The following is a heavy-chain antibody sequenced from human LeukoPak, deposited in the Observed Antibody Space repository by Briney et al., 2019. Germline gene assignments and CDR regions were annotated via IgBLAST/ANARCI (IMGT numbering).Heavy chain of an antibody. CDR1: RDSVSSNSAA. CDR3: ASVRSCPLDY. D-gene: IGHD6-13*01. CDR2: TYYRSKWSS. V-gene: IGHV6-1*01. Sequence: SQTLSLTSAIPRDSVSSNSAAWNWLRQSPSRGLEWLGRTYYRSKWSSDYAVSMESRIIINSDTSKNQFSLQLNSVTPEDTAVYYCASVRSCPLDYWGQGTLVTVSS. J-gene: IGHJ4*02.